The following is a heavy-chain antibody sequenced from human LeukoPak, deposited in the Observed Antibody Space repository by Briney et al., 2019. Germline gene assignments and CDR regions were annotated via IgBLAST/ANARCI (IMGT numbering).Heavy chain of an antibody. CDR2: IYTSGST. V-gene: IGHV4-4*07. J-gene: IGHJ4*02. CDR1: GGSISSDY. Sequence: SETLSLTCTVSGGSISSDYWSWIRQPAGQGLEWIGRIYTSGSTNYHPSLKSRGTMSVDSSNNQFSLKLSSVTAADTAVYYCARAPNYVHFDYWGQGTLVTVSS. D-gene: IGHD4/OR15-4a*01. CDR3: ARAPNYVHFDY.